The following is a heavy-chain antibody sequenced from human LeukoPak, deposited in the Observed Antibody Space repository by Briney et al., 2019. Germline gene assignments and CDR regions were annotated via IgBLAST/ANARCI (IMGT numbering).Heavy chain of an antibody. D-gene: IGHD3-10*01. V-gene: IGHV1-46*01. J-gene: IGHJ6*03. CDR3: ARGPRITMVRGGQWYYYMDV. CDR2: INPSGGST. CDR1: GYTFTSYY. Sequence: ASVKVSCKASGYTFTSYYIHWVRQAPGQGLEWMGLINPSGGSTNYAQKFQGRVAMTRDTSTSTVYMELSSLRSEDTAVYYCARGPRITMVRGGQWYYYMDVWGKGTTVTISS.